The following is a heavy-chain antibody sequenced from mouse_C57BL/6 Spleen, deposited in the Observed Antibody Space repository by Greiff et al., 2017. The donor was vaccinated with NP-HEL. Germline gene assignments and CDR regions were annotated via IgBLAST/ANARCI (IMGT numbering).Heavy chain of an antibody. D-gene: IGHD2-4*01. CDR3: ARAYDYDRYFDV. CDR2: INYDGSST. J-gene: IGHJ1*03. Sequence: EVQVVESEGGLVQPGSSMKLSCTASGFTFSDYYMAWVRQVPEKGLEWVANINYDGSSTYYLDSLKSRFIISRDNAKNILYLQMSSLKSEDTATYYCARAYDYDRYFDVWGTGTTVTVSS. CDR1: GFTFSDYY. V-gene: IGHV5-16*01.